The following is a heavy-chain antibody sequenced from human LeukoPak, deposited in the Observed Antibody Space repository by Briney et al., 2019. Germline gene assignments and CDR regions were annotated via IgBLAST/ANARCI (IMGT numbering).Heavy chain of an antibody. CDR2: IDTDEGST. J-gene: IGHJ4*02. CDR1: GFTFSSYW. CDR3: ARDGSLPDY. Sequence: GGSLRLSCAASGFTFSSYWMHWVRQAPGKGLVWVSRIDTDEGSTSYADSVKGRFTISRDNAKNTLYLQMNSLKAEDTAVYYCARDGSLPDYWGQGTLVTVSS. V-gene: IGHV3-74*01.